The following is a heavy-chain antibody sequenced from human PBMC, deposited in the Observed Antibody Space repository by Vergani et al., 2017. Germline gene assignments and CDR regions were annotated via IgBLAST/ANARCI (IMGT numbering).Heavy chain of an antibody. J-gene: IGHJ4*02. CDR2: ISGSGGST. D-gene: IGHD5-12*01. CDR3: AKVPYGGYVLGY. Sequence: EVQLVESGGGLVQPGRSLRLSCAASGFTFSSYGMHWVRQAPGKGLEWVSAISGSGGSTYYADSVKGRFTISRDNSKNTLYLQMNSLRAEDTAVYYCAKVPYGGYVLGYWGQGTLVTVSS. CDR1: GFTFSSYG. V-gene: IGHV3-23*04.